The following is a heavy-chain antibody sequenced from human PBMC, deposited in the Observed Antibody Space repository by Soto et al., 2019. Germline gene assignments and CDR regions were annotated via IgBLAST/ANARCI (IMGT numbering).Heavy chain of an antibody. CDR3: ARRYSSSWSGFDP. Sequence: GGSLILSCAASGVTFSSYWMSWVRQAPGKGLEWVANIKQDGGEKYYVDSVKGRFTISRDNAKNSLYLQMNSLRVEDTALYYCARRYSSSWSGFDPWGQGTLVTVSS. D-gene: IGHD6-13*01. CDR2: IKQDGGEK. CDR1: GVTFSSYW. J-gene: IGHJ5*02. V-gene: IGHV3-7*01.